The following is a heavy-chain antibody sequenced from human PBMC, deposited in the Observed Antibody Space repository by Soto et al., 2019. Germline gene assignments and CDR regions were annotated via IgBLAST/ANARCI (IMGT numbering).Heavy chain of an antibody. CDR2: IIPILGIA. V-gene: IGHV1-69*02. Sequence: ASVKVSCKASGGTFSSYTISWVRQAPGQGLEWMGRIIPILGIANYAQKFQGRVTITADKSTSTAYMELSSLRSEDTAVYYCASHTAMVTYYMDVWGKGTTVTVSS. J-gene: IGHJ6*03. D-gene: IGHD5-18*01. CDR1: GGTFSSYT. CDR3: ASHTAMVTYYMDV.